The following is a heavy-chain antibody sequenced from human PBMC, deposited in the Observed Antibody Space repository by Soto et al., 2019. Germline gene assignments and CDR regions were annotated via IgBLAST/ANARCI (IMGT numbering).Heavy chain of an antibody. CDR2: ITPIVGLT. V-gene: IGHV1-69*02. CDR3: AAASRCHSWGSDY. D-gene: IGHD2-15*01. J-gene: IGHJ4*02. CDR1: GGTLSSYT. Sequence: QVQLVQSGAEVKKPGSSVKVSCKASGGTLSSYTVSWVRQAPGQGLEWMGRITPIVGLTNYAQKFQGRGTITANKTTTASYMELSSMPTDDTAVYYCAAASRCHSWGSDYWGQGTLVTVSS.